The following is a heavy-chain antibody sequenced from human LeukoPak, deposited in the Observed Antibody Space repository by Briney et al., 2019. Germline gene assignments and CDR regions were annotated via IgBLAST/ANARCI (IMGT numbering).Heavy chain of an antibody. CDR3: AREAHDCSSTSCNTGAFDI. V-gene: IGHV1-2*02. CDR1: GYTFTSYA. D-gene: IGHD2-2*02. J-gene: IGHJ3*02. CDR2: INPNSGGT. Sequence: ASVKVSCKASGYTFTSYAMNWVRQAPGQGLEWMGWINPNSGGTNYAQKFQGRVTMTRDTSISTAYMELSRLRSDDTAVYYCAREAHDCSSTSCNTGAFDIWGQGTMVTVSS.